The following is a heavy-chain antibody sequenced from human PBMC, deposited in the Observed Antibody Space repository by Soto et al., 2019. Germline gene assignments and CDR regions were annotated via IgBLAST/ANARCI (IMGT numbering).Heavy chain of an antibody. CDR3: AREGGFYI. CDR1: RFTFSTYS. V-gene: IGHV3-21*01. Sequence: GGSLRLSCAASRFTFSTYSMNWVRQAPGKGLEWISCISSSSTYIFYADSVKGRFTISRDNAKNSLYLQMNSLRAEDTAVYYCAREGGFYIWGPGTMVTV. D-gene: IGHD3-16*01. CDR2: ISSSSTYI. J-gene: IGHJ3*02.